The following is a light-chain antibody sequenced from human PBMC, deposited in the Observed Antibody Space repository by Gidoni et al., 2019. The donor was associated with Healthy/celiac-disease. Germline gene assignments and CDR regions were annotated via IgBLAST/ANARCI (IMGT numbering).Light chain of an antibody. CDR3: QQRSNWPLT. CDR2: DAS. CDR1: QRVSSY. Sequence: EIALTQSPSTLSLSPGEQVTLFCRASQRVSSYLAGYQQKPGQAPRHLSDDASTRADGLPARFLGSGSGTAYTLTIISLEPEDFSVYYCQQRSNWPLTFXXXTRLEIK. V-gene: IGKV3-11*01. J-gene: IGKJ5*01.